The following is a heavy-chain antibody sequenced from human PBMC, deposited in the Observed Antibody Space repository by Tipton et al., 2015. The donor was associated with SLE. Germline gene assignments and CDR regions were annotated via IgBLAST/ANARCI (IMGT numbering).Heavy chain of an antibody. D-gene: IGHD6-19*01. V-gene: IGHV4-34*01. CDR1: GGSFSGYY. CDR3: ARQWRRSAFDI. Sequence: TLSLTCAVFGGSFSGYYWSWIRQPPGKGLEWIGEINHSGSTNYNPSPKSRVTISVDTSKNQFSLKLSSVTAADTAVYYCARQWRRSAFDIWGQGTMVTVSS. J-gene: IGHJ3*02. CDR2: INHSGST.